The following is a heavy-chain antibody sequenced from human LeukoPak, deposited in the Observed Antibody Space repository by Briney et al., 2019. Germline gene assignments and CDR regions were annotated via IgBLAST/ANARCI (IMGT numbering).Heavy chain of an antibody. CDR2: ISAYNGNT. CDR1: GYTFTSYG. CDR3: ARDQVYCSGGSCYWVDYYYYYGMDV. D-gene: IGHD2-15*01. V-gene: IGHV1-18*01. J-gene: IGHJ6*02. Sequence: ASVKVSCKASGYTFTSYGIRWVRQAPGQGLEWMGWISAYNGNTNYAQKLQGRVTMTTDTSTSTAYMELRSLRSDDTAVYYCARDQVYCSGGSCYWVDYYYYYGMDVWGQGTTVTVSS.